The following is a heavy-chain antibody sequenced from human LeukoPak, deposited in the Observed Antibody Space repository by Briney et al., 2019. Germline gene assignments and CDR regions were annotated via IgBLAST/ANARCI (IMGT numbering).Heavy chain of an antibody. CDR3: ARGVEMAAIGGYHFDY. Sequence: SQTLSLTCTVSGDSINSGSYYWSWIRQPAGKGPEWIGRTYTNGNINYNPSLKGRVAISLDTSKNQFSMRLNSVTAADTAVYYCARGVEMAAIGGYHFDYWGQGTLVTVSS. J-gene: IGHJ4*02. CDR1: GDSINSGSYY. CDR2: TYTNGNI. D-gene: IGHD5-24*01. V-gene: IGHV4-61*02.